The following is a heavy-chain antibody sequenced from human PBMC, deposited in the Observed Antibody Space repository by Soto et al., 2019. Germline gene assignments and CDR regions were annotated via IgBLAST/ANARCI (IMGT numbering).Heavy chain of an antibody. J-gene: IGHJ6*02. V-gene: IGHV4-59*01. D-gene: IGHD1-20*01. Sequence: SETLSLTCTVSGGSISSYYWSWIRQPPGKGLEWIGYIYYSGITNYNPSLKSRVTISVDTSKNQFSLKLSSVTAADTAVYYCARYKSNYYYVLAVWGQGTTVTGSS. CDR1: GGSISSYY. CDR2: IYYSGIT. CDR3: ARYKSNYYYVLAV.